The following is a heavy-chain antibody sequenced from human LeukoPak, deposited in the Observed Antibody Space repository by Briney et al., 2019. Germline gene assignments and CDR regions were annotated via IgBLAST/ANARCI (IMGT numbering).Heavy chain of an antibody. Sequence: PGGSLRLSCAASGFTFSSYGIHWVRQAPGKGLEWVAVISYDGRNKYFADSVKGRFTVSRDNSKNTLYLQMNSLRAEDTAVYYCAKEKRWLPGPIEDWGQGTLVTVSS. CDR2: ISYDGRNK. CDR1: GFTFSSYG. V-gene: IGHV3-33*05. J-gene: IGHJ4*02. CDR3: AKEKRWLPGPIED. D-gene: IGHD5-24*01.